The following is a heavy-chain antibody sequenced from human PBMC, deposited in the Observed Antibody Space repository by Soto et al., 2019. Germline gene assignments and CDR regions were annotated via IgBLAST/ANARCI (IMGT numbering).Heavy chain of an antibody. D-gene: IGHD5-18*01. J-gene: IGHJ3*02. CDR3: ARPAMVRVGAFDI. V-gene: IGHV3-74*01. Sequence: EVQLVESGGGLVQPGGSLRLSCAASGFTFSSYWMHWVRQAPVKGLVWVSRINSDGSGTSYADSVKGRFTISRDNAKNTLYLQMHSLRAEDTAVYYCARPAMVRVGAFDIWGQGTMVTVSS. CDR2: INSDGSGT. CDR1: GFTFSSYW.